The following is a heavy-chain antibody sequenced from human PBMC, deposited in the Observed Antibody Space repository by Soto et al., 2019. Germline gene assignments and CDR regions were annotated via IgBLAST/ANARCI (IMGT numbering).Heavy chain of an antibody. D-gene: IGHD3-3*01. Sequence: NPSETLSLTCAVSGGSISSSNWWSWVRQPPGKGLEWIGEIYHSGSTNYNPSLKSRVTISVDKSKNQFSLKLSSVTAADTAVYYCARVRVETTIFGVVIIPYYGMDVWGQGTTVTVSS. CDR2: IYHSGST. J-gene: IGHJ6*02. CDR3: ARVRVETTIFGVVIIPYYGMDV. V-gene: IGHV4-4*02. CDR1: GGSISSSNW.